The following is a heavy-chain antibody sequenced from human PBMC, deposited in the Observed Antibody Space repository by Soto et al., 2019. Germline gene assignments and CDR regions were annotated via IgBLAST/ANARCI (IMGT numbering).Heavy chain of an antibody. CDR1: GGSISSDYW. CDR2: IHHSGST. J-gene: IGHJ4*02. CDR3: GRCSGSYSPTDY. Sequence: QVQLQESGPGLVNPSGTLSLTCAVSGGSISSDYWWSWVRQPPGKGLEWIGEIHHSGSTNYNPSLRSRVTMSIDKSKNKFSLELNSMTAADTAVYYCGRCSGSYSPTDYWGQGTLVTVSS. D-gene: IGHD3-10*02. V-gene: IGHV4-4*02.